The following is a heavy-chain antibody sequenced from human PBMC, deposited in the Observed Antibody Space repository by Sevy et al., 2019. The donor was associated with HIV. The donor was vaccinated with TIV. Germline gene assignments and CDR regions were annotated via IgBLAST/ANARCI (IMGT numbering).Heavy chain of an antibody. CDR2: FSFGCGRI. V-gene: IGHV3-23*01. D-gene: IGHD2-8*01. J-gene: IGHJ4*02. CDR1: GFTFAKYS. Sequence: GGSLRLSCAASGFTFAKYSMSWVRQAPGKGLEWVSTFSFGCGRINYADSVKGRFTISRDDSKNTLFMQMNSLRAEDTATYFCAREGCTQPHDYWGQGTMVTVSS. CDR3: AREGCTQPHDY.